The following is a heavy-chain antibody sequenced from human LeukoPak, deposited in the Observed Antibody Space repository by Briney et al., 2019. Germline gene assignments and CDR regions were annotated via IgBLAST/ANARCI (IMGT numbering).Heavy chain of an antibody. V-gene: IGHV1-46*01. D-gene: IGHD2-15*01. CDR2: IDSNDGTT. CDR1: GYRFSTYY. CDR3: AREGVELCSGGNCYSTWFDP. Sequence: ASVKVSCKASGYRFSTYYMFWVRQAPGQGLEWMGMIDSNDGTTSYAQKFQGRVTMTRDKSTSTVYMDLSSLRSDDTAVYYCAREGVELCSGGNCYSTWFDPWGQGTLVTVSS. J-gene: IGHJ5*02.